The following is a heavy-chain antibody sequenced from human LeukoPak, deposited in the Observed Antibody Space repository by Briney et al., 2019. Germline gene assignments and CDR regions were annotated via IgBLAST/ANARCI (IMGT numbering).Heavy chain of an antibody. CDR2: MWYDGTNR. J-gene: IGHJ4*02. CDR3: ARVYGDASGFVY. D-gene: IGHD2-8*01. CDR1: GFTFSSYG. Sequence: GGSLRLSCAASGFTFSSYGMHWVRQAPGKGLEWVAVMWYDGTNRYYADSVKGRFTISRDNSKNTLYLQMNSLRVEDTAVYYCARVYGDASGFVYWGQGTLVTVSS. V-gene: IGHV3-33*01.